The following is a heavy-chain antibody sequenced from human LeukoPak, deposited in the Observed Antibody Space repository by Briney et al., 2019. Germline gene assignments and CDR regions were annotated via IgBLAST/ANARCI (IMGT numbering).Heavy chain of an antibody. CDR2: IKKDETEI. J-gene: IGHJ5*02. V-gene: IGHV3-7*01. D-gene: IGHD1-26*01. CDR1: GFTLSNHW. Sequence: GGSLRLSCAAAGFTLSNHWMIWVRQAPGQGLEGVANIKKDETEIYYADSVKGRFTISRDNAKRSLYLQMNVLRVEDTAVYYCATLNWDDGEVSGFDHWGQGIMVTVSS. CDR3: ATLNWDDGEVSGFDH.